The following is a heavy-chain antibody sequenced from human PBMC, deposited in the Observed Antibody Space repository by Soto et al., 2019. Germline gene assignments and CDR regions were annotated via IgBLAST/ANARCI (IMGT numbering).Heavy chain of an antibody. CDR1: GFIFSSFG. CDR3: VRDLLGSGGHFAY. CDR2: IWYDGSNR. V-gene: IGHV3-33*01. D-gene: IGHD7-27*01. J-gene: IGHJ4*02. Sequence: QVHLVESGGGVVQPGRSLRLSCAASGFIFSSFGMHWVRQAPGKGLEWGAHIWYDGSNRYYADSVKGRFTISRDNSRNTLYLPMNSLRAEDTAVYHCVRDLLGSGGHFAYWGQGTLVTVSS.